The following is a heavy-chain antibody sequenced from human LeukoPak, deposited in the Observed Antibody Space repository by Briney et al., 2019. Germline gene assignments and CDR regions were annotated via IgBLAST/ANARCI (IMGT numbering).Heavy chain of an antibody. CDR2: ISWNSGSI. V-gene: IGHV3-9*03. D-gene: IGHD2-15*01. CDR1: GFTFDDYA. Sequence: GGSLRLSRAASGFTFDDYAMHWVRQAPGKGLEWVSGISWNSGSIGYADSVKGRFTISRDNAKNSLYLQMNSLRAEDMALYYCAKALLRGYCSGGSCHPFDYWGQGTLVTVSS. CDR3: AKALLRGYCSGGSCHPFDY. J-gene: IGHJ4*02.